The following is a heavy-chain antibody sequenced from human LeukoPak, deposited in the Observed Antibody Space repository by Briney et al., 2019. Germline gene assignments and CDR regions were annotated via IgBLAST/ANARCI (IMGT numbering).Heavy chain of an antibody. Sequence: GGSLRLSCAASGFTFSSYSMNWVRQAPGNRLEMVSSISSSSSYIYYADSVKGRFTISRDNAKNSLYLQMNSLRAEDTAVYYCAKDHHYSNHVFDIWGQGTMVTVSP. J-gene: IGHJ3*02. CDR2: ISSSSSYI. V-gene: IGHV3-21*04. CDR1: GFTFSSYS. CDR3: AKDHHYSNHVFDI. D-gene: IGHD4-11*01.